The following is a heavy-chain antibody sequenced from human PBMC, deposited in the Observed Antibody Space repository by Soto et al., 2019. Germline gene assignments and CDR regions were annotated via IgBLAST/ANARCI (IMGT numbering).Heavy chain of an antibody. Sequence: EVQLVESGGGLVQPGGSLRLSCAASGFTFSSYEMNWVRQAPGKGLEWVSYISSSGSTIYYADSVKGRFTISRDNAKNSLYLQMNSLRAEDTAVYYCARFYSSSWEGWFEPWGQGTLVNVSS. CDR2: ISSSGSTI. V-gene: IGHV3-48*03. J-gene: IGHJ5*02. CDR1: GFTFSSYE. D-gene: IGHD6-6*01. CDR3: ARFYSSSWEGWFEP.